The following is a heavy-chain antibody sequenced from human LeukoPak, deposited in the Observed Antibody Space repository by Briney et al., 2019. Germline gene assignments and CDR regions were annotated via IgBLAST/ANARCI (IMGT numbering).Heavy chain of an antibody. CDR1: GYTFTGYY. CDR2: INPNSGGT. V-gene: IGHV1-2*02. Sequence: GASVKVSCKASGYTFTGYYMHWVRQAPGQGLEWMGWINPNSGGTNYAQKFQGRVTMTRDTSISRAYMELSRLRSDDTAVYYCARDRRYSSSWCPGYWGQGTLVTVSS. J-gene: IGHJ4*02. D-gene: IGHD6-13*01. CDR3: ARDRRYSSSWCPGY.